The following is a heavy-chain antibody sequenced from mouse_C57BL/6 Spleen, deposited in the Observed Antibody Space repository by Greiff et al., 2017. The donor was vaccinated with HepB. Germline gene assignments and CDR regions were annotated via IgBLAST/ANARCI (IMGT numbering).Heavy chain of an antibody. CDR2: ISYDGSN. CDR1: GYSITSGYY. J-gene: IGHJ2*01. CDR3: ARESPYSY. Sequence: EVQLQQSGPGLVKPSQSLSLTCSVTGYSITSGYYWNWIRQFPGNKLEWMGYISYDGSNNYNPSLKNRISITRDTSKNQFFLKLNSVTTEDTATYYCARESPYSYWGQGTTLTVSS. V-gene: IGHV3-6*01.